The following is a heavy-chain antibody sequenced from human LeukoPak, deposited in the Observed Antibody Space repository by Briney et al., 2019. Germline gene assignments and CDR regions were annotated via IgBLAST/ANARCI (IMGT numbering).Heavy chain of an antibody. V-gene: IGHV3-23*01. CDR1: GFTFSNYA. D-gene: IGHD3-10*01. Sequence: PGGSLRLSCAVSGFTFSNYALSWVRQAPGKGLEWVSAISGSSDSTYYADSVKGRFTISRDNSKNTLYLQMNSLRAEDTAVYHCAKSPYYYGSGTLDYWGQGTLVTVSS. J-gene: IGHJ4*02. CDR3: AKSPYYYGSGTLDY. CDR2: ISGSSDST.